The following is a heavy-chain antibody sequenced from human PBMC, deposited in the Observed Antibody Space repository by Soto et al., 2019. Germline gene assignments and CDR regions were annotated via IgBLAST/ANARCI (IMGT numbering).Heavy chain of an antibody. CDR3: ARGGRGFGGFNF. CDR2: IIPILGSA. J-gene: IGHJ3*01. CDR1: RGSFSNYA. V-gene: IGHV1-69*13. D-gene: IGHD2-15*01. Sequence: SAKVSCKACRGSFSNYAISWVRQAPGQGLKWMGGIIPILGSANYPQKLQDRVTITADESTRTAYMELSSLRSEDTAVYYCARGGRGFGGFNFWGQGTMVTVSS.